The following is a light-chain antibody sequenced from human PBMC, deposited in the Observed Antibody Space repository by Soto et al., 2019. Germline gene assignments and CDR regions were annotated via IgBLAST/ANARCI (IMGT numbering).Light chain of an antibody. Sequence: TQSPATLSASPGERATLSCRASQSISSNLAWYQQKHGQAPRRLIYGASTRAAGIPARFSGSGFGTDFTLTISSLQSEDFSVYYCQQRSNWPLTFGGGTKVDIK. J-gene: IGKJ4*01. CDR1: QSISSN. CDR2: GAS. V-gene: IGKV3-15*01. CDR3: QQRSNWPLT.